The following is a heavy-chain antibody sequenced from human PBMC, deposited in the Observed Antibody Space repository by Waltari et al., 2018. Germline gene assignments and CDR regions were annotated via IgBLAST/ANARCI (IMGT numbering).Heavy chain of an antibody. D-gene: IGHD5-18*01. J-gene: IGHJ6*02. CDR1: GGSISSYY. Sequence: QVQLQESGPGLVKPSETLSLTCTVSGGSISSYYWSWIRQPPGKGLEWIGYIYYSGSTNYNPPLKGRVTISVDTSKNQFSRKLSSVTAADTAVYYCAREWGYSYGKTETYGMDVWGQGTTVTVSS. CDR3: AREWGYSYGKTETYGMDV. CDR2: IYYSGST. V-gene: IGHV4-59*01.